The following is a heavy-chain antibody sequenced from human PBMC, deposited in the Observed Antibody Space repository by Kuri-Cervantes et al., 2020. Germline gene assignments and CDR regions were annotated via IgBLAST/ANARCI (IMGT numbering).Heavy chain of an antibody. D-gene: IGHD1-20*01. CDR1: GYTFTSYC. CDR3: ARALAEGGITGNYYYYGMDV. J-gene: IGHJ6*02. CDR2: INPSGGST. Sequence: ASVKVSCKASGYTFTSYCMHWVRQAPGQGLEWMGIINPSGGSTSYAQKFQGRVTMTRDTSTSTVYMELSSLRSEDTAVYYCARALAEGGITGNYYYYGMDVWGQGTTVTASS. V-gene: IGHV1-46*01.